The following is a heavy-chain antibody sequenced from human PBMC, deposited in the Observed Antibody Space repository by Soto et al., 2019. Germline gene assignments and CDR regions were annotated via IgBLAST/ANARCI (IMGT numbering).Heavy chain of an antibody. CDR3: AKIGGNTRGPWLDP. V-gene: IGHV4-28*01. J-gene: IGHJ5*02. Sequence: PSETLSLTCAVSGYSISSTNWWGWIRQPPGMGLEWIGYISYSGSTYYNPSLKSRVTISVDTSKNQFFLDLSSVTALDTAVYYCAKIGGNTRGPWLDPWGRGTLVTVSS. CDR1: GYSISSTNW. CDR2: ISYSGST. D-gene: IGHD1-26*01.